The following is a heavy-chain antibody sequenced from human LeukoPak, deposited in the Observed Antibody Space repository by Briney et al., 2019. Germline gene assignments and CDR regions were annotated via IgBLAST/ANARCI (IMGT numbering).Heavy chain of an antibody. CDR1: GGSISSYY. CDR3: ARVQRRGLRYFDWAVGYYFDY. Sequence: SETLSLTCTVSGGSISSYYWSWIRQPPGKGLEWIGYIYYSGSTNYNPSLKSRVTISVDTSKNQFSLKLSSVTAADTAVYYCARVQRRGLRYFDWAVGYYFDYWGQGTLVTVSS. V-gene: IGHV4-59*01. D-gene: IGHD3-9*01. J-gene: IGHJ4*02. CDR2: IYYSGST.